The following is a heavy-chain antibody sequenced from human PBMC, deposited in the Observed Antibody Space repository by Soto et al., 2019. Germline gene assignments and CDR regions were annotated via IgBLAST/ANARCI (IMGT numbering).Heavy chain of an antibody. Sequence: QVQLVESGGGVVQPGRSLRLSCAASGFTFSSYAMHWVRQAPGKGLEWVAVISYDGSNKYYADSVKGRFTISRDNSKNTLYLQMNSLRAEDTAVYYCARELVSDPVCFDYWGQGTLVTVSS. CDR2: ISYDGSNK. V-gene: IGHV3-30-3*01. CDR3: ARELVSDPVCFDY. D-gene: IGHD1-20*01. J-gene: IGHJ4*02. CDR1: GFTFSSYA.